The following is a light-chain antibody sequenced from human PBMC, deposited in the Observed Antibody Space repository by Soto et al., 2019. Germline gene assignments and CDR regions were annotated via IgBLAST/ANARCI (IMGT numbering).Light chain of an antibody. CDR1: QDVSSW. V-gene: IGKV1D-12*01. CDR3: QQANSFPLT. Sequence: DIQMTQSPSSVSASVGDRVTITCRASQDVSSWLAWYQQKPGKAPELLIYGATSLQSGVPSRFSGSGSGTDFTLTITSLQPEDFGTYYCQQANSFPLTFGGGTKVDNK. CDR2: GAT. J-gene: IGKJ4*01.